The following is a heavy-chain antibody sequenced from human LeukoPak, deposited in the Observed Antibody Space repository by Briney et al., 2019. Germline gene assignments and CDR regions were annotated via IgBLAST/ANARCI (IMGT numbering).Heavy chain of an antibody. CDR1: GGTFSSYA. V-gene: IGHV1-69*05. CDR2: IIPIFGTA. J-gene: IGHJ4*02. D-gene: IGHD2-15*01. Sequence: GASVKVSCKASGGTFSSYAISWVRQAPGQGLEWMGGIIPIFGTANYAQNFQGRVTITTDESTSTAYMELSSLRSEDTAVYYCARGQSVSSGPFDYWGQGTLVTVSS. CDR3: ARGQSVSSGPFDY.